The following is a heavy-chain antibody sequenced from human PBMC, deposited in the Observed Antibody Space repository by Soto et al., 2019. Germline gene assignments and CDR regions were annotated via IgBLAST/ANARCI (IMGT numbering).Heavy chain of an antibody. V-gene: IGHV1-46*01. J-gene: IGHJ4*02. CDR1: GYTFSKFF. D-gene: IGHD6-6*01. Sequence: QVQLVQSGADVKKPGASMKVSCKASGYTFSKFFIHWVRQAPGQGLEWLGFVHPGSGSANYAQKFQGRVSMTRDTSMSTVYLELSRLRSEDTAMYYCARDSEGTSSLTHYWGQGTLVTVSS. CDR3: ARDSEGTSSLTHY. CDR2: VHPGSGSA.